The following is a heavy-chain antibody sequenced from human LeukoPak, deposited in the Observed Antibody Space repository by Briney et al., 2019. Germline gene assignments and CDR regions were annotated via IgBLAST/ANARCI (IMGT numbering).Heavy chain of an antibody. CDR3: ARDGYYYGSGSHPGY. Sequence: PGGSLRLSCAASGFTVSSNYMSWVRQAPGKGLEWVSVIYSGGSTYYADSVKGRFIVSRDNAKNTLYLQMESLRAEDTAVYYCARDGYYYGSGSHPGYWGQGTLVTVSS. J-gene: IGHJ4*02. CDR1: GFTVSSNY. D-gene: IGHD3-10*01. CDR2: IYSGGST. V-gene: IGHV3-53*05.